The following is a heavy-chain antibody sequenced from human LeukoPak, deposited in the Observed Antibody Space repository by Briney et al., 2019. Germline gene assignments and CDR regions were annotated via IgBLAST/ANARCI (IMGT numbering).Heavy chain of an antibody. V-gene: IGHV4-4*09. CDR1: GGSISSYY. CDR2: IYTSGST. J-gene: IGHJ6*02. Sequence: SETLSLTCTVSGGSISSYYWSWIRQPPGKGLEWIGYIYTSGSTNYNPSLKSRVTISVDTSKNQFSLKLSSVTAADTDVYYCARHAAYSSSWYGRPRDYYYGMDVWGQGTTVTVSS. D-gene: IGHD6-13*01. CDR3: ARHAAYSSSWYGRPRDYYYGMDV.